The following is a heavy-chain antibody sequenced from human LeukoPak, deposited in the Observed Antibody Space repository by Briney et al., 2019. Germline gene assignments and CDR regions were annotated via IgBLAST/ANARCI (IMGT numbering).Heavy chain of an antibody. CDR3: ARDPTPTQLWFRGTFDY. J-gene: IGHJ4*02. Sequence: GGSLRLSCAASGFTFSSYWMHWVRQAPGKGLVWVSRINTDGSNTDYADFVKGRFTISRDNAKNSLYLQTNGLRAEDTAVYYCARDPTPTQLWFRGTFDYWGQGALVTVSS. D-gene: IGHD5-18*01. CDR1: GFTFSSYW. CDR2: INTDGSNT. V-gene: IGHV3-74*01.